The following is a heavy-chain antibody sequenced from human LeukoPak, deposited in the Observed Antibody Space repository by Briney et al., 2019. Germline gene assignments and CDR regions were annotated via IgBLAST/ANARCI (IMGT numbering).Heavy chain of an antibody. CDR2: IDSSGSTI. V-gene: IGHV3-48*03. Sequence: GGSLRLSCSGSGFTFSSYEMNWVRQAPGKGLEWISFIDSSGSTIYYADSVKGRFTISRDNAKKSLYLQMNSLRVEDTAVYHCARDGILEWLLGWGQGTLVTVSS. CDR3: ARDGILEWLLG. J-gene: IGHJ4*02. CDR1: GFTFSSYE. D-gene: IGHD3-3*01.